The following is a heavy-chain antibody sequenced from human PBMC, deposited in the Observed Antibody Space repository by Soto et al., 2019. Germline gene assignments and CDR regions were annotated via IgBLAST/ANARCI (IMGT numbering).Heavy chain of an antibody. Sequence: RGESLKISCKGSGYSFTSYWISWVRQMPGKGLEWMGRIDPSDSYTNYSPSFQGHVTISADKSISTAYLQWSSLKASDTAMYYCASQVSSIADYYYYYYGMDVWGQGTTVTVSS. CDR3: ASQVSSIADYYYYYYGMDV. J-gene: IGHJ6*02. CDR1: GYSFTSYW. D-gene: IGHD6-6*01. CDR2: IDPSDSYT. V-gene: IGHV5-10-1*01.